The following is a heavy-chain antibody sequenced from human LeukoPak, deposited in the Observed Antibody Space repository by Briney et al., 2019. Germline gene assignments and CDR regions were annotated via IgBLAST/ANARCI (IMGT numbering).Heavy chain of an antibody. CDR2: IRYDGSNK. D-gene: IGHD3-10*01. Sequence: PGGSLRLSCAASGFTFSSYGMHWVRQAPGKGLEWVAFIRYDGSNKYYADSVKGRFTISRDNSKNTLYLQMNSLRAEDTAVCYCANVGYGSGSYYNFYYFHYWGQGTLVTVSS. J-gene: IGHJ4*02. CDR1: GFTFSSYG. CDR3: ANVGYGSGSYYNFYYFHY. V-gene: IGHV3-30*02.